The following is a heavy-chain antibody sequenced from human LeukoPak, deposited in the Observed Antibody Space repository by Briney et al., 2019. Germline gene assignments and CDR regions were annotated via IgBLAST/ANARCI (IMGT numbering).Heavy chain of an antibody. CDR1: GFTVTSNY. V-gene: IGHV3-66*01. CDR2: IDRGGSK. J-gene: IGHJ4*02. Sequence: GGSLRLSCAASGFTVTSNYMNWVRQAPGKGLEWVSVIDRGGSKYYADSVKGRFTISRDNSKNTIYLQMNSLRAEDTAVYYCARGGGYSYGSFDYWGQGTLVTVSS. CDR3: ARGGGYSYGSFDY. D-gene: IGHD5-18*01.